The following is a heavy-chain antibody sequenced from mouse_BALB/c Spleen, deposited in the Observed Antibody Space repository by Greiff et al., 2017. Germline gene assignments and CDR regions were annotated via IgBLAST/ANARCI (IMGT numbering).Heavy chain of an antibody. V-gene: IGHV5-6-5*01. CDR1: GFTFSSYA. CDR2: ISSGGST. Sequence: EVMLVESGGGLVKPGGSLKLSCAASGFTFSSYAMSWVRQTPEKRLEWVASISSGGSTYYPDSVKGRFTISRDNARNILYLQMSSLRSEDTAMYYCARWEVYYSLDYWGQGTTLTVSS. D-gene: IGHD1-1*01. J-gene: IGHJ2*01. CDR3: ARWEVYYSLDY.